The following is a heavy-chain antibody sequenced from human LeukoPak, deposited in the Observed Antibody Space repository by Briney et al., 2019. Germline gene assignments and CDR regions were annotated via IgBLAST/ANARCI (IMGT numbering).Heavy chain of an antibody. V-gene: IGHV3-48*04. D-gene: IGHD6-19*01. CDR3: ARGRSSGWYVSYYYMDV. J-gene: IGHJ6*03. CDR1: GFTFSSYS. Sequence: GGSLRLSCAASGFTFSSYSMNWVRQAPGKGLEWVSYISGSSSTIYYADSVKGRFTISRDNAKNTLYLQMNSLRAEDTAVYYCARGRSSGWYVSYYYMDVWGKGTTVTISS. CDR2: ISGSSSTI.